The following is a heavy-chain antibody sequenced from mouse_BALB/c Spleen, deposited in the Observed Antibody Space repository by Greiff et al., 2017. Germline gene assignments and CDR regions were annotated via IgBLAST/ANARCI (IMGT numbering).Heavy chain of an antibody. J-gene: IGHJ3*01. CDR3: AREGPYDFPFAY. V-gene: IGHV5-6-5*01. CDR2: ISSGGST. CDR1: GFTFSSYA. D-gene: IGHD2-4*01. Sequence: DVHLVESGGGLVKPGGSLKLSCAASGFTFSSYAMSWVRQTPEKRLEWVASISSGGSTYYPDSVKGRFTISRDNARNILYLQMSSLRSEDTAMYYCAREGPYDFPFAYWGQGTLVTVSA.